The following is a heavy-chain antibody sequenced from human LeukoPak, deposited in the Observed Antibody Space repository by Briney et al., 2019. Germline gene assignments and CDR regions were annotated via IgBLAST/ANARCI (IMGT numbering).Heavy chain of an antibody. CDR1: GFTFSSYW. V-gene: IGHV3-74*01. Sequence: GGSLRLSRAASGFTFSSYWMLWVRQAPGKGLESVSRINTDGTVTTYADSVKGRFTVSRDNADNTMFLQMNSVRDEDTAVYYCATKQWLAPPPDSWGQGTPVTASS. CDR2: INTDGTVT. CDR3: ATKQWLAPPPDS. J-gene: IGHJ4*02. D-gene: IGHD6-19*01.